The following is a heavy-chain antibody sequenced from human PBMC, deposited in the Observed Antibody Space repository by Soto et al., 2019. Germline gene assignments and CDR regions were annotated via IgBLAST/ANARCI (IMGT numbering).Heavy chain of an antibody. CDR2: IYDSGST. V-gene: IGHV4-61*01. D-gene: IGHD6-19*01. J-gene: IGHJ3*02. CDR3: ARGSPRVALTGTRAFDI. CDR1: GGSVSSGSYY. Sequence: KTSETLSLTCSVSGGSVSSGSYYWNWIRQPPGKGLEWIGYIYDSGSTNYNPSLKSRVTISVDTSKNQFSLKLRSMTAADTAVYYCARGSPRVALTGTRAFDIWGQGTMVTVSS.